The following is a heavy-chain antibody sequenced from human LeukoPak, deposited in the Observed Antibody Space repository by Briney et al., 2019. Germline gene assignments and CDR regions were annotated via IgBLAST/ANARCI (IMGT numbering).Heavy chain of an antibody. Sequence: ASVKVSCKASGGTFSSYAISWVRQAPGQGLEWMGGITPIFGTANYAQKFQGRVTITADKSTSTAYMELSSLRSEDTAVYYCARWSEGYCSGGSCYSRPEYNWFDPWGQGTLVTVSS. CDR1: GGTFSSYA. CDR3: ARWSEGYCSGGSCYSRPEYNWFDP. CDR2: ITPIFGTA. D-gene: IGHD2-15*01. V-gene: IGHV1-69*06. J-gene: IGHJ5*02.